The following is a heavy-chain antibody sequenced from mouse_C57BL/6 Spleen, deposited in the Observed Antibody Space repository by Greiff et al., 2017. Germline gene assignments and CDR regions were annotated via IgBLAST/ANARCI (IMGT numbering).Heavy chain of an antibody. CDR2: INPNNGGT. CDR1: GYTFTDYY. J-gene: IGHJ2*01. Sequence: VQLQQSGPELVKPGASVKISCKASGYTFTDYYMNWVKQSHGKSLEWIGDINPNNGGTSYNQKFKGKATLTVDKSSSTAYMELRSLTSEDSAVYYCARGGWGEDYFDYWGQGTTLTVSS. CDR3: ARGGWGEDYFDY. D-gene: IGHD1-1*02. V-gene: IGHV1-26*01.